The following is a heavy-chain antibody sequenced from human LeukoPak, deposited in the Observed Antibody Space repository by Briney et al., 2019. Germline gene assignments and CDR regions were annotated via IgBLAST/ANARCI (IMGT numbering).Heavy chain of an antibody. V-gene: IGHV3-30*02. CDR2: IRYDGSNK. J-gene: IGHJ2*01. Sequence: GGSLRLSCAASGFTFSSYGMHGVRQAPGKGLEWVAFIRYDGSNKYYADSVKGRFTISRDNSKNTLYLQMNSLRAEDTAVYYCAKAPGYCSSTSCYGSYWYFDLWGRGTLVTVSS. D-gene: IGHD2-2*01. CDR3: AKAPGYCSSTSCYGSYWYFDL. CDR1: GFTFSSYG.